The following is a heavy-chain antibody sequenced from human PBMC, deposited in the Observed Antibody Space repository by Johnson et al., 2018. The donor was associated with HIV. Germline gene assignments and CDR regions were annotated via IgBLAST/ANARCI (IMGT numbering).Heavy chain of an antibody. D-gene: IGHD5-12*01. Sequence: VQLVESGGGLVQPGRSLRLSCAASGFTFDDYAMHWVRQAPGKGLEWVSSISWNSGCIGYADSVKGRFTISRDNSKNTLYLQMNSLRLEDTAVYYCARHSPARGFPAFDIWGQGTLVTVSS. CDR3: ARHSPARGFPAFDI. V-gene: IGHV3-9*01. CDR1: GFTFDDYA. CDR2: ISWNSGCI. J-gene: IGHJ3*02.